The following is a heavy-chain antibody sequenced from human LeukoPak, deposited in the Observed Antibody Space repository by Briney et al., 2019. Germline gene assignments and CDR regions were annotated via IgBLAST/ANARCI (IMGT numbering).Heavy chain of an antibody. CDR3: ARGDRFLVSFDP. V-gene: IGHV4-31*01. D-gene: IGHD3-3*01. CDR2: IYYSGST. CDR1: GGSISSGGSY. J-gene: IGHJ5*02. Sequence: SETLSLTCTVSGGSISSGGSYWSWIRQHPGKGLEWIGYIYYSGSTYYNPSLNSQATITADTSKNQFSLKLSAVTAAATAVYYCARGDRFLVSFDPWGQGTLVTVSS.